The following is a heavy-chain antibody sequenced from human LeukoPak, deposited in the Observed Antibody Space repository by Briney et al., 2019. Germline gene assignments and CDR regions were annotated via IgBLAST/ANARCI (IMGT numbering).Heavy chain of an antibody. CDR1: GFTVSSNS. Sequence: GGSLRLSCTVSGFTVSSNSMSWVRQAPGKGLEWVSVIYSGGSTYYADSVKGRFTISRDNSKNTLYLQMNSLRAEDTAVYYCARVAPDYDILTGYYTGAFDYWGQGTLVTVSS. V-gene: IGHV3-53*01. CDR3: ARVAPDYDILTGYYTGAFDY. J-gene: IGHJ4*02. CDR2: IYSGGST. D-gene: IGHD3-9*01.